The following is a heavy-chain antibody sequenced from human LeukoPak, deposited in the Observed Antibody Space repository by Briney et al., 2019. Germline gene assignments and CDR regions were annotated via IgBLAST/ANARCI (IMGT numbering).Heavy chain of an antibody. Sequence: GASVKVSCKASGYTFTSYDINWVRQATGQGLEWMGWMNPNSGNTSYAQKFQGRVTITRNTSISTAYMELSSLRSEDTAVYYCARVGGSSWTSRKSYYYMDVWGKGTTVTVSS. V-gene: IGHV1-8*03. CDR1: GYTFTSYD. D-gene: IGHD6-13*01. CDR3: ARVGGSSWTSRKSYYYMDV. J-gene: IGHJ6*03. CDR2: MNPNSGNT.